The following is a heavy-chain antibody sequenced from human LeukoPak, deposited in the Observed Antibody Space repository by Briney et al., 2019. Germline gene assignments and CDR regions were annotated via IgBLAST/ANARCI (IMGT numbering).Heavy chain of an antibody. D-gene: IGHD3-22*01. V-gene: IGHV3-33*06. J-gene: IGHJ4*02. CDR3: AKDRWLLGKPYVDY. Sequence: GRSLRLSCAASGFNFSSYGMHWVRQAPGKGLEWVAVIWNDGSNKYYADSVKGRFTISRDNSKNTLYLQMNSLRAEDTAVYYCAKDRWLLGKPYVDYWGQGTLVTVSS. CDR2: IWNDGSNK. CDR1: GFNFSSYG.